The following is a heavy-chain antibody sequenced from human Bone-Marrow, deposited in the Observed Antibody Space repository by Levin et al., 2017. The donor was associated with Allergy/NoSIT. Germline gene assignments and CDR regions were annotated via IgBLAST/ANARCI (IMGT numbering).Heavy chain of an antibody. J-gene: IGHJ4*02. CDR1: GGSISTYY. D-gene: IGHD3-16*01. CDR2: IYYSGST. CDR3: ARDRGSRWLEFDY. V-gene: IGHV4-59*01. Sequence: SETLSLTCSVSGGSISTYYWSWIRQPPGKGLEWIGYIYYSGSTNYSPSLKSRVFISVDTSKNQFSLKLSSVTAADTAVYYCARDRGSRWLEFDYWGQGTLVTVSS.